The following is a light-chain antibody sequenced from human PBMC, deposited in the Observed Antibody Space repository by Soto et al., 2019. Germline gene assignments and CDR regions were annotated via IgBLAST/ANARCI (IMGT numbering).Light chain of an antibody. V-gene: IGKV3-20*01. J-gene: IGKJ5*01. CDR1: QSVSNNY. CDR2: GDS. Sequence: IVLTQSPGTLSLSPGETATLSLRASQSVSNNYLAWYQQKPGQAPRLLIYGDSNRATGLPDRFSGSGSGTDFTLTSSRVEPEDFAVYYCQRYGSSGTFGQGTQVEIK. CDR3: QRYGSSGT.